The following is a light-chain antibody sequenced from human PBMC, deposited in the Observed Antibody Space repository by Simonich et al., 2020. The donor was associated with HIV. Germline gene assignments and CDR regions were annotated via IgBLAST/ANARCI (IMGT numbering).Light chain of an antibody. Sequence: EIVLTQSPGTLSLSPGERATLSCRASQTVYSTHLAWYQQRPGQAPRVLIYSSSSRATCIPDRFSGSGSGTDFTLTISRLEPEDFAVYYCQQYGSSPLYTFGQGTKLEIK. CDR3: QQYGSSPLYT. CDR2: SSS. V-gene: IGKV3-20*01. J-gene: IGKJ2*01. CDR1: QTVYSTH.